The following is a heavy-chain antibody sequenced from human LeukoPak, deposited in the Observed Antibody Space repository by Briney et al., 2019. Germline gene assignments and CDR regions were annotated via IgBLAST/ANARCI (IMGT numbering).Heavy chain of an antibody. J-gene: IGHJ3*02. D-gene: IGHD6-13*01. CDR1: GGSFSGYY. CDR3: ARGKDSSSWYRNDAFDI. CDR2: INHSGST. Sequence: SETLSLTCAVYGGSFSGYYWSWIRQPPGKGLEWIGEINHSGSTNYNPSLKSRVTMSVDTSKNQFSLKLSSVTAADTAVYYCARGKDSSSWYRNDAFDIWGQGTIVTVSS. V-gene: IGHV4-34*01.